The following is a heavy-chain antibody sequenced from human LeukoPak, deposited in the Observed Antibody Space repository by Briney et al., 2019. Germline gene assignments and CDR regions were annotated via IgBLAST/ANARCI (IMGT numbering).Heavy chain of an antibody. CDR2: INHSGST. D-gene: IGHD4-17*01. V-gene: IGHV4-34*01. CDR3: ARGVETTVTTDY. Sequence: SETLSLTCAVYGGSFSGYYWSWIRQPPGKGLEWIGEINHSGSTNYNPSLKSRVTISVDTSKNQFSLKLSSVTAADTAVYYCARGVETTVTTDYWGQGTLVTVSS. CDR1: GGSFSGYY. J-gene: IGHJ4*02.